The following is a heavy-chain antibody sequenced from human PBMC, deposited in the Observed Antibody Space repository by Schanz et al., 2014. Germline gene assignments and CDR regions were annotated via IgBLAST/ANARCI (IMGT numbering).Heavy chain of an antibody. CDR1: GDSISTSYY. J-gene: IGHJ6*02. CDR2: VYYSGGS. V-gene: IGHV4-39*01. Sequence: QVQLQESGPGLVKPSETLSLTCTVSGDSISTSYYWGWIRQPPGKGLEWIGSVYYSGGSYYNPSLKTRVTMSVDTSKNQFSLRRSSVPAADTAVYYCYGMDVWGQGTTVTVSS. CDR3: YGMDV.